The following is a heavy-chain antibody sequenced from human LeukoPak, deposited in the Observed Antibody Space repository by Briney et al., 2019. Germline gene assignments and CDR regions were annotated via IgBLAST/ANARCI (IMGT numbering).Heavy chain of an antibody. V-gene: IGHV3-7*03. CDR2: IKQDGSEK. CDR3: ARDSKYHRGVFDY. D-gene: IGHD3-10*01. J-gene: IGHJ4*02. CDR1: GFTFSSYW. Sequence: PGGSLRLSCAASGFTFSSYWMSWVRQAPGKGLEWVANIKQDGSEKYYVDSVKGRFTISRDNAKNSLYLQMNSLRAEDTALYYCARDSKYHRGVFDYWGQGTLVTVSS.